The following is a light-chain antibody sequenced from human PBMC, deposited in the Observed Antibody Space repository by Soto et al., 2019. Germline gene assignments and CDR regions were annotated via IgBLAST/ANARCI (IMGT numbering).Light chain of an antibody. J-gene: IGKJ1*01. CDR1: QSVSNN. CDR2: GAS. Sequence: EIVMTQSPATLSVSPGERATLSCRASQSVSNNLAWYQKKPGQAPRLLIYGASTRATGIPARFSGGGSGTEFTLTISSRQSEDFAVYYCQQYNNWWTFGKGTRVEIK. CDR3: QQYNNWWT. V-gene: IGKV3-15*01.